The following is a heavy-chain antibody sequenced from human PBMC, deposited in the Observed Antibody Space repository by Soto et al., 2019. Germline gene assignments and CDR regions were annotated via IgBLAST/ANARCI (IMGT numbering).Heavy chain of an antibody. CDR3: AKGLSSTDYYYYYYMDV. Sequence: GSLRLSCAASGFTFSSYAMSWVRQAPGKGLEWVSAISGSGGSTYYADSVKGRFTISRDNSKNTLYLQMNSLRAEDTAVYYCAKGLSSTDYYYYYYMDVWGKGTTVTVSS. D-gene: IGHD3-10*01. J-gene: IGHJ6*03. CDR1: GFTFSSYA. V-gene: IGHV3-23*01. CDR2: ISGSGGST.